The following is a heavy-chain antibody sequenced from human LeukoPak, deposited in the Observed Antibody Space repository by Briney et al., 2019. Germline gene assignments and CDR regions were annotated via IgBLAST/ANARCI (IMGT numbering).Heavy chain of an antibody. CDR1: GFTFNANW. V-gene: IGHV3-7*03. CDR3: ASFDY. CDR2: INQDGSEE. Sequence: GGSLRLSCVASGFTFNANWMSWFRQAPGKGLEWVANINQDGSEEHYVKYVKGRFTISRDNSKNTLYLQMNSLRAEDTAVYYCASFDYWGQGTLVTVSS. J-gene: IGHJ4*02.